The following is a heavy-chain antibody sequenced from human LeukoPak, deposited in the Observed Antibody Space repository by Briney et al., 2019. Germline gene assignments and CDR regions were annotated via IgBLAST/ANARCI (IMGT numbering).Heavy chain of an antibody. CDR3: ARDLTDYGDDVNWFDP. J-gene: IGHJ5*02. CDR2: ISAYNGNT. Sequence: ASVKVSCKASGYTFTSYGISWVRQAPGQGLEWMGWISAYNGNTNYAQKLQGRVTMTTDTSTSTAYMELRSPRSDDTAVYYCARDLTDYGDDVNWFDPWGQGTLVTVSS. V-gene: IGHV1-18*01. CDR1: GYTFTSYG. D-gene: IGHD4-17*01.